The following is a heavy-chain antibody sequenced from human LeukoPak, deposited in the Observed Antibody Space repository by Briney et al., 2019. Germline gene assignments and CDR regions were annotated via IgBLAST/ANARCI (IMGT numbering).Heavy chain of an antibody. J-gene: IGHJ4*02. Sequence: GGSLRLSCAASGFTFSSYAMHWVRQAPGKGLEWVAVISYDGSNKYYADSVKGRFTISRDNSKNTVYLQMNSLRAEDTALYYCTKDHDTTGYPGDYWGQGTLVTVSS. D-gene: IGHD3-22*01. V-gene: IGHV3-30-3*01. CDR2: ISYDGSNK. CDR3: TKDHDTTGYPGDY. CDR1: GFTFSSYA.